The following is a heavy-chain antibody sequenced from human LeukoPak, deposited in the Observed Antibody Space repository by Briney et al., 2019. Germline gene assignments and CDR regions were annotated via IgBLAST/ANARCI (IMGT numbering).Heavy chain of an antibody. CDR2: MNPNSGNT. CDR1: GYTFTSYD. D-gene: IGHD2-2*01. V-gene: IGHV1-8*01. CDR3: ARGPYCRSMSCPYWFDP. Sequence: EASVKVSCKASGYTFTSYDINWVRQATGQGLEWMGWMNPNSGNTGYAQKFQGRVTMTRNTSISTAYMELSSLRSEDTAVYYCARGPYCRSMSCPYWFDPWGQGTLVTVSS. J-gene: IGHJ5*02.